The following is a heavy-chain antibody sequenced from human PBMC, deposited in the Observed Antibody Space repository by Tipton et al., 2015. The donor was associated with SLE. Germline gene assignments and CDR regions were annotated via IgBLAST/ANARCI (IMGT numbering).Heavy chain of an antibody. CDR2: INAGNGNT. CDR1: GYTFTSYA. V-gene: IGHV1-3*01. J-gene: IGHJ3*02. D-gene: IGHD3-10*01. Sequence: QLVQSGAEVKKPGASVKVSCKASGYTFTSYAMHWVRQDPGQRLEWMGWINAGNGNTKYSQKFQGRVTITRDTSASTAYMELSSLRSEDTAVYYCARSTYYYGSGSPRDIWGQGTMVTVSS. CDR3: ARSTYYYGSGSPRDI.